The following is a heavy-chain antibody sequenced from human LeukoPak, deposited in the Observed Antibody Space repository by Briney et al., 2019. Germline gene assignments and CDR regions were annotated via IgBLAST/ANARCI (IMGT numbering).Heavy chain of an antibody. V-gene: IGHV4-59*01. CDR3: ARGLNRNDYGDYGY. D-gene: IGHD4-17*01. CDR1: GFTFSNYW. J-gene: IGHJ4*02. Sequence: LRLSCAASGFTFSNYWLSWIRQPPGKGLEWIGYIYYTGSTSYNPSLKSRVTISVQTSKNQFSLKLSSVTAADTAVYYCARGLNRNDYGDYGYWGQGTLVTVSS. CDR2: IYYTGST.